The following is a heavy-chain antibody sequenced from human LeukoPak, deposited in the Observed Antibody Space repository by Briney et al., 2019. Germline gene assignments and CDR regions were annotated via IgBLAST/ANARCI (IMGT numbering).Heavy chain of an antibody. CDR2: IYYSGST. CDR1: GGSISSSSYY. J-gene: IGHJ4*02. CDR3: ARLRFLGHYYFDY. V-gene: IGHV4-39*01. Sequence: SETLSLTCTVSGGSISSSSYYWGWIRQPPGKGLEWIGSIYYSGSTYYNPSLKSRVTISVDTSKNQFSLKLSSVTAADTAVYYCARLRFLGHYYFDYWGQGTLVTVSS. D-gene: IGHD3-3*01.